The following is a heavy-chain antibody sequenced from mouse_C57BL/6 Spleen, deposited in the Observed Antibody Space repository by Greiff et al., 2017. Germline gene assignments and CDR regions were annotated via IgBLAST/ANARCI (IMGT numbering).Heavy chain of an antibody. Sequence: QVQLQQPGAELVMPGASVKLSCKASGYTFTSYWMHWVKQRPGRGLEWIGEIDPYDSDTNYNQKFKGKSTLTVDKSSSPAYMPLSSLTSEDSAVYYGVSCYGSGDRGLAMDGWGKGTSVTVSS. CDR2: IDPYDSDT. J-gene: IGHJ4*01. CDR1: GYTFTSYW. D-gene: IGHD1-1*01. V-gene: IGHV1-69*01. CDR3: VSCYGSGDRGLAMDG.